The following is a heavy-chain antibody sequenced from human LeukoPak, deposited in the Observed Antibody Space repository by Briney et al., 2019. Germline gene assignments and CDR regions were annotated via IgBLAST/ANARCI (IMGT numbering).Heavy chain of an antibody. CDR3: AKDTPDSSGWYGY. V-gene: IGHV3-23*01. Sequence: GGSLRLSCAASGFTFSNAWMSWVRQAPGKGLEWVSAISGSGGSTYYADSVKGRFTISRDNSKNTLYLQMNSLRAEDTAVYYCAKDTPDSSGWYGYWGQGTLVTVSS. CDR2: ISGSGGST. CDR1: GFTFSNAW. D-gene: IGHD6-19*01. J-gene: IGHJ4*02.